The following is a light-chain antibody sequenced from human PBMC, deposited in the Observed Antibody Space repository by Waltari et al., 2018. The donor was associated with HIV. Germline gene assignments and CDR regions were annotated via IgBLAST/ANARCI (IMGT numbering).Light chain of an antibody. V-gene: IGKV3-15*01. CDR1: QNVSSN. CDR3: QQYNSWPRT. Sequence: EIVMTQSPATLSVSPGERGTLSCRTSQNVSSNLAWYQHKPGQAPRLLIYDASKRATGIPGSFSGSGSGTDFTLTISSLQSEDFAVYYCQQYNSWPRTFGQETKVEIK. CDR2: DAS. J-gene: IGKJ1*01.